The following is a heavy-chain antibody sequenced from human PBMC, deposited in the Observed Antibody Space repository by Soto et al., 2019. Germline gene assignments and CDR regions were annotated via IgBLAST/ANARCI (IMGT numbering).Heavy chain of an antibody. CDR2: IIPLFGTA. Sequence: SVKVSCKASGGTFSTYAIDWVRQAPGQGLEWMGGIIPLFGTAKYAQNFQGRITITADESTNTAYMELRSLRSQDTAVYYCARGVHYDSSGYYYCYWGQGTLVTVSS. CDR1: GGTFSTYA. J-gene: IGHJ4*02. CDR3: ARGVHYDSSGYYYCY. V-gene: IGHV1-69*13. D-gene: IGHD3-22*01.